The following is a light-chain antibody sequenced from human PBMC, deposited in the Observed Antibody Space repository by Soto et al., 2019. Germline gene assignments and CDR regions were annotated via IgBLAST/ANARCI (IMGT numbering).Light chain of an antibody. CDR1: QSVSSK. CDR3: QQYNSWLWT. CDR2: GAS. Sequence: ETVMTQSPATRAVSAEGGDTLSCRASQSVSSKLAWYQQKPGQAPRLLIYGASTRATGIPARFSGSGSGTEFTLIIRSLQSEDSAVYYCQQYNSWLWTFGQGTKVDIK. V-gene: IGKV3-15*01. J-gene: IGKJ1*01.